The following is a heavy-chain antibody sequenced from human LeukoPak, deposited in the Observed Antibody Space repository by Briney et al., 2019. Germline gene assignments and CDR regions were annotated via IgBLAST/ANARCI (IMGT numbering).Heavy chain of an antibody. CDR1: GFTFSSYE. CDR2: ISSSGSTI. CDR3: ARSPVTRGDFDY. J-gene: IGHJ4*02. V-gene: IGHV3-48*03. Sequence: GGSLRLSCAASGFTFSSYEMNWVRQAPGKGLEWVSYISSSGSTIYYADSVKGRFTISRDNSKNTLYLQMNSLRAEDTAVYYCARSPVTRGDFDYWGQGTLVTVSS. D-gene: IGHD3-10*01.